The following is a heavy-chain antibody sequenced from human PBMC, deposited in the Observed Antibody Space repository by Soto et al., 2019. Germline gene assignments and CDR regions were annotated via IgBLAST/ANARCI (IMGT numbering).Heavy chain of an antibody. CDR3: ARSVFP. V-gene: IGHV4-31*02. CDR1: GGSISSGGYY. CDR2: IYYIKTT. J-gene: IGHJ5*02. Sequence: ALSVTWTVSGGSISSGGYYWSWIRQHPGKGLEWIGYIYYIKTTYYNPSLKSRVTISLDTSKNQFSLKLTSVTAADTAVYYCARSVFPWGQGTLVTVS.